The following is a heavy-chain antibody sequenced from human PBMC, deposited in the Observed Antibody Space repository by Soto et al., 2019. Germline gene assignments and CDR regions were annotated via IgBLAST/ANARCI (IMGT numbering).Heavy chain of an antibody. J-gene: IGHJ4*02. CDR3: AKGRGGSYGGDSFDY. Sequence: EVQLVESGGGLVQPGRSLRLSCAASGFTYDDYDMHWVGQAPGKGLEWVSAISWNSGRTAYADSVKGRFTISRDNAKNSLYLQMNSLRAEDTALYHCAKGRGGSYGGDSFDYWGQGTLVTVSS. V-gene: IGHV3-9*01. CDR1: GFTYDDYD. CDR2: ISWNSGRT. D-gene: IGHD1-26*01.